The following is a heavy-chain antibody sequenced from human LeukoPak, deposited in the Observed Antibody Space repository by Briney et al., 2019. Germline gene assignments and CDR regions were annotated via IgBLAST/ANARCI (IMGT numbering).Heavy chain of an antibody. CDR1: GFNLSTYW. D-gene: IGHD3-16*01. J-gene: IGHJ4*02. CDR3: SGGGGGRYFDY. V-gene: IGHV3-7*04. Sequence: GGSLRLSCEGSGFNLSTYWMSWVRQAPGKGLEWVANIKQDGTEKYYVDSVKGRFTISRDNAKNSLYLQMNTLRGEDTAAYFWSGGGGGRYFDYWGQGALVSVSS. CDR2: IKQDGTEK.